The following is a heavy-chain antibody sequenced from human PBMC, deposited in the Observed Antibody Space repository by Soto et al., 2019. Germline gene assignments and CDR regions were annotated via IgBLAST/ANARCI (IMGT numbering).Heavy chain of an antibody. CDR2: ISWNSGSI. Sequence: GGSLRLSCAASGFTFDDYAMHWVRQAPGKGLEWVSGISWNSGSIGYAEPLKGRFTISRDNGKDSLYLQMNSLRAEDTALYYCAKDLGGDYLWGIDYWGQGTLVTVSS. J-gene: IGHJ4*02. CDR3: AKDLGGDYLWGIDY. D-gene: IGHD4-17*01. CDR1: GFTFDDYA. V-gene: IGHV3-9*01.